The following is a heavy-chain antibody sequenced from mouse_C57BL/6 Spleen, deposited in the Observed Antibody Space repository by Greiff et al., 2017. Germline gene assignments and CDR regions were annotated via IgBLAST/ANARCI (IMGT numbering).Heavy chain of an antibody. J-gene: IGHJ2*01. V-gene: IGHV1-80*01. CDR2: IYPGDGDT. CDR3: ARRDAYYDYDEGVFDY. CDR1: GYAFSSYW. Sequence: VQLQQSGAELVKPGASVKISCKASGYAFSSYWMNWVKQRPGKGLEWIGQIYPGDGDTNYNGKFKGKATLTADKSSSTAYMQLSSLTSEDSAVYFCARRDAYYDYDEGVFDYWGQGTTLTVSS. D-gene: IGHD2-4*01.